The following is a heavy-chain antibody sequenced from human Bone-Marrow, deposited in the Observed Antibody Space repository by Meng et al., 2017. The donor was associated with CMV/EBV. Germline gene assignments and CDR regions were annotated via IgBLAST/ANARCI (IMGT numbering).Heavy chain of an antibody. Sequence: GGSLRLSCAASGFTFDDYAMHWVRQAPGKGLEWVSGISWNSGSIGYADSVKGRFTISRDNAKNSLYLQMNSLRAEDTALYYCGREYIAVREYHYGMDVWGRGTTVTVSS. V-gene: IGHV3-9*01. CDR2: ISWNSGSI. CDR3: GREYIAVREYHYGMDV. D-gene: IGHD6-6*01. J-gene: IGHJ6*02. CDR1: GFTFDDYA.